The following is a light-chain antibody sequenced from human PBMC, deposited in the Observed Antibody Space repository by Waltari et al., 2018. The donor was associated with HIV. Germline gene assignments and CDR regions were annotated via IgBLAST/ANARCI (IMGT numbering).Light chain of an antibody. CDR3: AAWDDSLNGWV. CDR2: SNN. J-gene: IGLJ3*02. V-gene: IGLV1-44*01. Sequence: QSVLTQPPSASGTPGQRVTISCSGSSSNIGSNTVSWYQQLPGTAPKLLIYSNNRRPSGVPGRFSGSKSGTSASLAISGLQSEDEADYYCAAWDDSLNGWVFGGGTKLTVL. CDR1: SSNIGSNT.